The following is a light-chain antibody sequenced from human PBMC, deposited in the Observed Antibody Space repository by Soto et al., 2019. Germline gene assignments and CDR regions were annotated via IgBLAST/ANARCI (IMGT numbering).Light chain of an antibody. CDR3: FSYTTSSTLV. J-gene: IGLJ3*02. CDR2: EVS. V-gene: IGLV2-14*01. CDR1: SSDVGGYNY. Sequence: QSALTQPASVSGSPGQSITISCPGTSSDVGGYNYVSWYQQHPAKAPKLMIYEVSHRPSGVSHRFSGSKSGNTASLTISGLQAEDEADYYCFSYTTSSTLVFGGGTKLTVL.